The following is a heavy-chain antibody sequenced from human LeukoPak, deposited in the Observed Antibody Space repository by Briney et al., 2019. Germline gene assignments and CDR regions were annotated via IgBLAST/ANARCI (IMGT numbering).Heavy chain of an antibody. CDR3: TEADGYGLISI. V-gene: IGHV4-39*07. D-gene: IGHD3-10*01. CDR1: GDSITGYY. J-gene: IGHJ3*02. Sequence: SETLSLTCSVSGDSITGYYWGWIRQPPGKGLEWIGNIYYTGNTYYNSSLKSRVTISLDTSKNQFSLKVISMTAADTAAYYCTEADGYGLISICGRGTMVTVSS. CDR2: IYYTGNT.